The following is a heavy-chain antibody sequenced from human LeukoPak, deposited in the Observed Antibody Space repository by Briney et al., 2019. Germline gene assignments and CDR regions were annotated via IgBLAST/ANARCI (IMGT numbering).Heavy chain of an antibody. CDR3: ARVVVVPAAIPDAFDI. CDR1: GFTFSSYA. J-gene: IGHJ3*02. CDR2: ISGSGGST. Sequence: GGSLRLSCAASGFTFSSYAMSWVRQAPGKGLEWVSAISGSGGSTYYADSVKGRFTISRDNSKNTLYLQMNSLRAEDTAVYYCARVVVVPAAIPDAFDIWGQGTMVTVSS. V-gene: IGHV3-23*01. D-gene: IGHD2-2*02.